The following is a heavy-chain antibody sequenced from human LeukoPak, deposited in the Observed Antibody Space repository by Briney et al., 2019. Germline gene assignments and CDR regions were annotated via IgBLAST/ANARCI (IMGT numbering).Heavy chain of an antibody. D-gene: IGHD3-22*01. CDR2: INSDGSST. CDR3: ARGHGYYYDSSGYSDFDY. CDR1: GFTFSSYW. Sequence: GGSLRLSCAASGFTFSSYWMHWVRQAPGKGLVWVSRINSDGSSTSYADSVKGRFTISRDNAKNTLYLQMNSLRAEDTAVYYCARGHGYYYDSSGYSDFDYWGQGTLVTVSS. J-gene: IGHJ4*02. V-gene: IGHV3-74*01.